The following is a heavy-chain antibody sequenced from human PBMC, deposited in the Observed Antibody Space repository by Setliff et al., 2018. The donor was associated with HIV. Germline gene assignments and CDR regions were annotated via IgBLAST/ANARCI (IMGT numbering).Heavy chain of an antibody. J-gene: IGHJ3*02. CDR1: GYTFTDYY. D-gene: IGHD3-22*01. V-gene: IGHV1-2*02. Sequence: ASVKVSCKASGYTFTDYYMHWVRQAPGQGLEWMGWIKPNSGGTNYAQKFQGRLTMTRNTSISTAYMEVSSLRSEDTAVYYCARHSITLVVGVPERDDAFDIWGQGTMVTVSS. CDR3: ARHSITLVVGVPERDDAFDI. CDR2: IKPNSGGT.